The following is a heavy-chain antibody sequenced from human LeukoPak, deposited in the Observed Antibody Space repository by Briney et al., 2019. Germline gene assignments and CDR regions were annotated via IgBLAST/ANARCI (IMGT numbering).Heavy chain of an antibody. J-gene: IGHJ4*02. CDR2: VTSSSRYI. D-gene: IGHD3-3*01. CDR3: AKDRRPYDFWSGYQDY. CDR1: GLPFSSNS. Sequence: GGSLRLSCEASGLPFSSNSMSWVRQARGKGLEWVSSVTSSSRYIYYADSVKGRFTISRDNANNSLYLQMSSLRAGDTAVYYCAKDRRPYDFWSGYQDYWGQGTLVAVSS. V-gene: IGHV3-21*01.